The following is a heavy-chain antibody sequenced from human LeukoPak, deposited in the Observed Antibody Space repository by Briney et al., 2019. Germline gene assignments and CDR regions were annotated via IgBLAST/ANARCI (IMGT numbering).Heavy chain of an antibody. D-gene: IGHD6-19*01. CDR2: IDYSGST. V-gene: IGHV4-39*07. CDR3: AREYTLYRSGWFLDY. J-gene: IGHJ4*02. Sequence: SETLSLTCTVSGGSLSSGGYYWGWIRQPPGKGLEWIGSIDYSGSTYYNPSLKSRATISIDTSTNQFSLKLSSLTAADTAVYYCAREYTLYRSGWFLDYWGQGTVVTVSS. CDR1: GGSLSSGGYY.